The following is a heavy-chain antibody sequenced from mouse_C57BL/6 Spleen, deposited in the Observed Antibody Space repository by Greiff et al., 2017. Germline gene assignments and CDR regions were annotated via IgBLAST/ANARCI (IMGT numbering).Heavy chain of an antibody. D-gene: IGHD1-1*01. J-gene: IGHJ2*01. CDR3: ACLLFITTAVARGRDY. CDR1: GYTFTSYW. CDR2: IDPSDSYT. Sequence: QVQLQQPGAELVKPGASVKLSCKASGYTFTSYWMQWVKQRPGQGLEWIGEIDPSDSYTNYNQKFKGKATLTVDTSSSTAYMQLSSLTSEDSAVYYCACLLFITTAVARGRDYWGQGTTLTVSS. V-gene: IGHV1-50*01.